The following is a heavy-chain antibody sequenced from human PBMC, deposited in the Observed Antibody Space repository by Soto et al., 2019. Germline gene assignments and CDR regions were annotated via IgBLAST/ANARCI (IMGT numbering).Heavy chain of an antibody. Sequence: PSETLSLTCTVSGGSISSYYWSWIRQPPGKGLEWIGYIYYSGSTYYNPSLKSRVTISVDTSKNQFFLKLSSVTAADTAVYYCARGQWARRFDPWGQGTLVTVSS. D-gene: IGHD1-26*01. CDR3: ARGQWARRFDP. CDR1: GGSISSYY. CDR2: IYYSGST. V-gene: IGHV4-59*12. J-gene: IGHJ5*02.